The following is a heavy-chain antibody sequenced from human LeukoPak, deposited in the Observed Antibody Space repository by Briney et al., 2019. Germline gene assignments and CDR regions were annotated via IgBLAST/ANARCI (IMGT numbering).Heavy chain of an antibody. CDR1: GFTFNSYA. Sequence: GGSLRLSCAASGFTFNSYAMSWVRQAPGKGLEWVSGISGSGDNTYYADSVKGRFTISRDNSKNTLYVQVNSLGTEDTAAYYCAKGSYYDSSGSFYFDYWGQGTLVTVSS. CDR3: AKGSYYDSSGSFYFDY. J-gene: IGHJ4*02. CDR2: ISGSGDNT. D-gene: IGHD3-22*01. V-gene: IGHV3-23*01.